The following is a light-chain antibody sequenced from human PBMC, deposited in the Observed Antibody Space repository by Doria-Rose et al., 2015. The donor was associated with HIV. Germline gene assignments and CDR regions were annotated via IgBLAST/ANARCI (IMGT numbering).Light chain of an antibody. Sequence: TQSPGTLSLSPGERATLSCRASQSFSSTYLAWYQQKPGQAPSLLIYDGSNRATGNPDRFSASGSGTDFTLTINRLEPEDFALYYCHQYGTSWTFGQGTKVEI. V-gene: IGKV3-20*01. J-gene: IGKJ1*01. CDR1: QSFSSTY. CDR3: HQYGTSWT. CDR2: DGS.